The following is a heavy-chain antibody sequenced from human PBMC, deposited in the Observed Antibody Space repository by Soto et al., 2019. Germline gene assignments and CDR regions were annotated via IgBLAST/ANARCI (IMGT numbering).Heavy chain of an antibody. V-gene: IGHV1-69*12. J-gene: IGHJ6*02. CDR2: IIPIFGTA. CDR1: GGTFSSYA. Sequence: QVQLVQSGAEVKKPGSSVKVSCKASGGTFSSYAISWVRQAPGQGLEWMGGIIPIFGTANYAQKFQGRVTMTADESTSTAYMELSSLRSEDTAVYYCARDQAMATPNYYGMDVWGQGTTVTVSS. D-gene: IGHD5-18*01. CDR3: ARDQAMATPNYYGMDV.